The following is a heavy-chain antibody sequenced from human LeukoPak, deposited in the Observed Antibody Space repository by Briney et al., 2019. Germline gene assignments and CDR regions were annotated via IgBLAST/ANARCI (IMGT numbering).Heavy chain of an antibody. Sequence: GASVKVSCKASGYTFTNYGVHWVRQAPGQGLEWMAWINTSKGNTEYAQKFQGRVTLTTDTSTSTAYMELRSPRSDDTAVYYCAREYGTENDYWGQGTLVTVSS. CDR2: INTSKGNT. V-gene: IGHV1-18*01. J-gene: IGHJ4*02. CDR3: AREYGTENDY. CDR1: GYTFTNYG. D-gene: IGHD1-26*01.